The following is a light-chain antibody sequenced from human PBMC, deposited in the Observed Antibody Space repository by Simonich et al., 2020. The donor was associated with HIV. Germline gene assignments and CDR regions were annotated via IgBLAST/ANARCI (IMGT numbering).Light chain of an antibody. CDR3: SSYTRGKTSV. Sequence: QSALTQPASVSGSPGQSITISCTGTSSDVGGYNFVSWYQQHPGKAPKLMIYDVSKRPSGVADRFSGSKSGNPASLTISGLHAEDEGDYYCSSYTRGKTSVFGGGTKLTVL. V-gene: IGLV2-14*03. J-gene: IGLJ2*01. CDR2: DVS. CDR1: SSDVGGYNF.